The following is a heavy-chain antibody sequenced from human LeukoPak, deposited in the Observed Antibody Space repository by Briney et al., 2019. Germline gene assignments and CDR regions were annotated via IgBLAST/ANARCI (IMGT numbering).Heavy chain of an antibody. CDR2: IYYSGST. D-gene: IGHD3-3*01. V-gene: IGHV4-59*08. CDR3: ARGSDDLWSGYYKGWFDP. J-gene: IGHJ5*02. Sequence: SETLSLTCTVSGGSISSYYWSWIRQPPGKGLEWIGYIYYSGSTNYNPSLKSRVTISVDTSKNQFSLKLSSVTAADTAVYYCARGSDDLWSGYYKGWFDPWGQGTLVTVSS. CDR1: GGSISSYY.